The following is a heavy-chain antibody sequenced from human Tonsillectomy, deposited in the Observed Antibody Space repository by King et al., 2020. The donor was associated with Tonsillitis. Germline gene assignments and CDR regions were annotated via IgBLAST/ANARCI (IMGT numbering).Heavy chain of an antibody. J-gene: IGHJ4*02. CDR2: IWYDGSNK. Sequence: VQLVESGGGVVQPGRSLRLSCAASGFTFSSYGMHWVRQAPGKGLEWVAVIWYDGSNKYYADSVKGRFTISRDNSKNTLYLQMNSLRAEDTAVYYCAGDLWSLVARPDSSSWNHYFDYWGQGTLVTVSS. V-gene: IGHV3-33*01. CDR3: AGDLWSLVARPDSSSWNHYFDY. CDR1: GFTFSSYG. D-gene: IGHD6-13*01.